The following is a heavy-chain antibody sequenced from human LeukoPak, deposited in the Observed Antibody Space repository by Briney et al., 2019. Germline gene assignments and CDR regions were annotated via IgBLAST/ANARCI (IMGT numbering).Heavy chain of an antibody. Sequence: PSETLSLTCTVSGGSISSGSYYWSWIRQPAGKGLEWIGRIYTSGSTNYNPSLKSRVTISVDTSKNQFSLKLSSVTAADTAVYYCAREWFGELFPKNWFDPWDQGTLVTVSS. J-gene: IGHJ5*02. CDR3: AREWFGELFPKNWFDP. D-gene: IGHD3-10*01. CDR2: IYTSGST. V-gene: IGHV4-61*02. CDR1: GGSISSGSYY.